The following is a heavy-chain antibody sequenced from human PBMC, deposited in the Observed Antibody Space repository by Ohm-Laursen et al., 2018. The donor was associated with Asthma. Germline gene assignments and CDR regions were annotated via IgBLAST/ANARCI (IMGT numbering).Heavy chain of an antibody. Sequence: SLRLSCAASGITVSVNYMSWVRQAPGKGLEWVPVIYNGGSTYHADSVRGRFTISRDNSKKTLYLQMNSLRGEDTAVYYCVRAHSGSYSYAFDIWGQGTVVTVSS. CDR1: GITVSVNY. CDR2: IYNGGST. D-gene: IGHD1-26*01. CDR3: VRAHSGSYSYAFDI. V-gene: IGHV3-53*01. J-gene: IGHJ3*02.